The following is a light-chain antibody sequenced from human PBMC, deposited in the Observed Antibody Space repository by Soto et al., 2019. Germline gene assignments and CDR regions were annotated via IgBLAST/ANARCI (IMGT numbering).Light chain of an antibody. CDR2: DAS. V-gene: IGKV1-33*01. CDR3: QQYGSLPPLT. J-gene: IGKJ4*01. CDR1: QDISNY. Sequence: DLQVTQSPSSLSASVGDRVTITCQASQDISNYLNWYQQKPGKAPKLLIYDASNLETGVPSRFSGSGSGTDFTFTISSLQPEDIATYYCQQYGSLPPLTFGGGTKVGIK.